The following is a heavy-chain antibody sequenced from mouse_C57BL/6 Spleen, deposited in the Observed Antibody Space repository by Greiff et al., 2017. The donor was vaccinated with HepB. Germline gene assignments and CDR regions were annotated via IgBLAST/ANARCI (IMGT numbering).Heavy chain of an antibody. J-gene: IGHJ2*01. CDR3: ARGTGTGFDY. Sequence: EVQLQQSGPGLVKPSQSLSLTCSVTGYSITSGYYWNWIRQFPGNKLEWMGYISYDGSNNYNPSLKNRISITRDTSKNQFFLKLNSVTTEDTATYYCARGTGTGFDYWGQGTTLTVSS. D-gene: IGHD4-1*01. CDR2: ISYDGSN. V-gene: IGHV3-6*01. CDR1: GYSITSGYY.